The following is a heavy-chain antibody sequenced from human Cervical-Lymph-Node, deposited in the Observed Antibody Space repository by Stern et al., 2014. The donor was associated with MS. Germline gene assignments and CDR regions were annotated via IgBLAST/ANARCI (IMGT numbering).Heavy chain of an antibody. CDR1: GFTFSRHW. V-gene: IGHV3-74*01. CDR3: ARENWYLDL. Sequence: EVQLEESGGGLVQPGGSLRLSCAASGFTFSRHWMHWVRQAPGKGLVWVSRIKSDGSSTNYADSVKGRFTISRDNAKNTLYLQMNSLRAEDTAVYYCARENWYLDLWGRGTQVTVSS. CDR2: IKSDGSST. J-gene: IGHJ2*01.